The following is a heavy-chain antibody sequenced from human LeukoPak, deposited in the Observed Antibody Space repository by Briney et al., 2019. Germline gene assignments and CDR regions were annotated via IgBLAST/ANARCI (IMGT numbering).Heavy chain of an antibody. D-gene: IGHD3-22*01. CDR2: IYYSGST. V-gene: IGHV4-59*01. J-gene: IGHJ4*02. CDR3: ARVWGYDSSGYYYYFDY. Sequence: SETLSLTCTVSGGSLSRYYWSWIRQPPGKGLEWIGYIYYSGSTNYNPSLKSRATISVDTSKNQFSLKLSSVTAADTAVYYCARVWGYDSSGYYYYFDYWGQGTLVTVSS. CDR1: GGSLSRYY.